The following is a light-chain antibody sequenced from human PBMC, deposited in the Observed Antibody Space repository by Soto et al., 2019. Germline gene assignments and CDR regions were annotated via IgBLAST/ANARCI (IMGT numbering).Light chain of an antibody. CDR1: QNIRNY. CDR2: AAS. Sequence: IQMTRXXXXXXASXXDRVTIXCRASQNIRNYLNWYQQRPGKTPNLLVYAASNLRGGVPSRFSGSGSGTVFTLTINSLQPEDFATYYCQQIHSTSSYTFGQGTK. J-gene: IGKJ2*01. V-gene: IGKV1-39*01. CDR3: QQIHSTSSYT.